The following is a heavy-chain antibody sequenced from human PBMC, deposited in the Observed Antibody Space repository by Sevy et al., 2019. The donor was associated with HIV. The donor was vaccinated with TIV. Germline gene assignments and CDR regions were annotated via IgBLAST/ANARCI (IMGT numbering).Heavy chain of an antibody. CDR1: GGSISSGGYS. CDR2: IYHSGST. CDR3: ARARSQFYGDYYFDY. D-gene: IGHD4-17*01. Sequence: SETLSLTCAVSGGSISSGGYSWSWIRQPPGKGLEWIGYIYHSGSTYYNPSLKSRVTISVDRSKNQFSLKLSSVTAADTAAYYCARARSQFYGDYYFDYWGQGTLVTVSS. V-gene: IGHV4-30-2*01. J-gene: IGHJ4*02.